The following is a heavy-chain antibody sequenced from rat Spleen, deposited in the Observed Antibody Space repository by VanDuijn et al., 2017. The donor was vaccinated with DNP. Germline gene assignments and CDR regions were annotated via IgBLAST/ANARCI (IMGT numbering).Heavy chain of an antibody. V-gene: IGHV5-7*01. CDR2: INTDGGST. CDR1: GFTFSDYN. Sequence: EVQLVDSGGGLVQHGRSLKLSCAASGFTFSDYNMAWVRQAPKKGLEWVATINTDGGSTYYRDSVKGRFTVSRDNVRSTLYLQMDSLRSEDTATYYCARPDYWGQGVMVTVSS. J-gene: IGHJ2*01. CDR3: ARPDY.